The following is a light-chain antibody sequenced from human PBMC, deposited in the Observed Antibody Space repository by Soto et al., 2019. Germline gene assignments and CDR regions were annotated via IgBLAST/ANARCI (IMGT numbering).Light chain of an antibody. J-gene: IGLJ2*01. CDR2: DVS. V-gene: IGLV2-14*03. CDR3: SSYTRRSTRGV. CDR1: NSDIGGYNY. Sequence: QSALTQPASVSGSPGQSVTISCTGTNSDIGGYNYVSWYQQHPGKAPKLMIYDVSNRPSGVSYRFSGSKSGNTASLTITGLQADDEDDYYCSSYTRRSTRGVFGGGTKLTVL.